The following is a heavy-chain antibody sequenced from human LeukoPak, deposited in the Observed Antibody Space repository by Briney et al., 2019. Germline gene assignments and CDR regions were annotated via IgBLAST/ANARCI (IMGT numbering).Heavy chain of an antibody. D-gene: IGHD2-21*02. Sequence: SVKVSCKASGGTFSSYAISWVRQAPGQGLEWMGRIIPILGIANYAQKFQGRVTITADKSTSTAYMELSSLRSEDTAVYYCAREFRAYCGGDCYSYYYYGMDVWGQGTTVTASS. J-gene: IGHJ6*02. CDR2: IIPILGIA. CDR1: GGTFSSYA. CDR3: AREFRAYCGGDCYSYYYYGMDV. V-gene: IGHV1-69*04.